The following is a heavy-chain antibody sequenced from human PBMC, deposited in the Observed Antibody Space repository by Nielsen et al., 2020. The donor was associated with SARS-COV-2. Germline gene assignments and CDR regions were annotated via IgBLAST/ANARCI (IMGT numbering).Heavy chain of an antibody. V-gene: IGHV7-4-1*02. Sequence: ASVKVSCKASGYTFTGYYMHWVRQAPGQGLEWMGWINTNTGNPTYAQGFTGRFVFSLDTSVSTAYLQISSLKAEDTAVYYCARNLLRFHLYYYGMDVWGQGTTVTVSS. D-gene: IGHD3-3*01. J-gene: IGHJ6*02. CDR2: INTNTGNP. CDR1: GYTFTGYY. CDR3: ARNLLRFHLYYYGMDV.